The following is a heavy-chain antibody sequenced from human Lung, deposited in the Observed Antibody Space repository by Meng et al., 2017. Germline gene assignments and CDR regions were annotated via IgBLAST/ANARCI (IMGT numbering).Heavy chain of an antibody. J-gene: IGHJ4*02. D-gene: IGHD4-11*01. V-gene: IGHV4-34*01. Sequence: QVQRQQGGAGLLRPSETLSLTCFGSGGSFSDYYWSWIRQPPGKGLECIGEINHSGSTNYNPSLESRATISVDTSQNNLSLKLSSVTAADSAVYYCARGPTTMAHDFDYWGQGTLVTVSS. CDR3: ARGPTTMAHDFDY. CDR1: GGSFSDYY. CDR2: INHSGST.